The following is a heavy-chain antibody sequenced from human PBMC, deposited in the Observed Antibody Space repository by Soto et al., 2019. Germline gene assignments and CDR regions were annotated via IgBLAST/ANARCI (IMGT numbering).Heavy chain of an antibody. D-gene: IGHD6-13*01. CDR2: ISAYNGNT. CDR1: GYSFTSYG. Sequence: QVQLVQSGAEVKKAGASVKVFCKASGYSFTSYGIGWVRQAPGQGLEWMAWISAYNGNTNYPQRLQGRVTVTTDTSTSTAYMELRSLRSDDTAVYYCVRTDRGICDYWGQGTLVTVSS. CDR3: VRTDRGICDY. V-gene: IGHV1-18*01. J-gene: IGHJ4*02.